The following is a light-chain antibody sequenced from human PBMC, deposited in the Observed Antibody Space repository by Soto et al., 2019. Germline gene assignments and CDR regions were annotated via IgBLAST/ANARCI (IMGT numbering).Light chain of an antibody. J-gene: IGKJ1*01. CDR3: QQYAYWWA. CDR2: DAS. V-gene: IGKV3-15*01. CDR1: QSIRSY. Sequence: EIVMTQSPATLSVSPGERVTLSCRASQSIRSYLAWYLQKPGQAPRLLIYDASSRATGVPVRFSGSGSGTEFTLTISSLQSEDFAVYYCQQYAYWWALGQGTKVDIK.